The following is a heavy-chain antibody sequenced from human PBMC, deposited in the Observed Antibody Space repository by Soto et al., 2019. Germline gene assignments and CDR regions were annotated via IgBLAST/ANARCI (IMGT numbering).Heavy chain of an antibody. CDR1: GFTFDDYA. J-gene: IGHJ3*02. D-gene: IGHD3-3*01. CDR2: LSWNSGSI. CDR3: AKDITYRVTIFLEDAFDI. Sequence: GGSLRLSCAASGFTFDDYAMHWVRQAPGKGLEWVSGLSWNSGSIGYADSVKGRFTISRDNAKNSLYLQMNSLRAEDTALYYCAKDITYRVTIFLEDAFDIWGQGTMVTVSS. V-gene: IGHV3-9*01.